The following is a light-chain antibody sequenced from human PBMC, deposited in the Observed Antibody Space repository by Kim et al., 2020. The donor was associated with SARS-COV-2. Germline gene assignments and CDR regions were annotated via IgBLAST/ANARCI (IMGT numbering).Light chain of an antibody. Sequence: DIVMTQSPDSLSVSLGERATINCKSSQSVLYSSNNKNYLAWYQQKPGQPPKLLIYWASTRESGVPDRFSVSGSVTDFSLTISSLQAEDVAVYYCQQYYSTPPMYTLGQGTKLEI. CDR2: WAS. V-gene: IGKV4-1*01. CDR1: QSVLYSSNNKNY. J-gene: IGKJ2*01. CDR3: QQYYSTPPMYT.